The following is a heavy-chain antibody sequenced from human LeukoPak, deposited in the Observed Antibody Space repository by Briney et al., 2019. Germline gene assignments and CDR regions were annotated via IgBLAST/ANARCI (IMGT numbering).Heavy chain of an antibody. J-gene: IGHJ4*02. V-gene: IGHV5-51*01. CDR1: GYSFTSYW. CDR3: ARQTQPARYSSSWYRSRSYYFDY. Sequence: GESLKISCQGSGYSFTSYWIGWVRQMPGKGLEWMGIIYPGDSDTRYSPSFQGQVTISADKSISTAYLQWSSLKASDTAMYYCARQTQPARYSSSWYRSRSYYFDYWGQGTLVTVSS. D-gene: IGHD6-13*01. CDR2: IYPGDSDT.